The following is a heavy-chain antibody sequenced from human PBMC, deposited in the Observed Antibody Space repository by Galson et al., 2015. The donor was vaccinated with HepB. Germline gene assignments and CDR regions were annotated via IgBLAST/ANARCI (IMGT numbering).Heavy chain of an antibody. V-gene: IGHV1-69*04. D-gene: IGHD2-2*01. CDR3: ARAQPHALFDY. CDR2: IIPILGIA. CDR1: GGTFSSYA. Sequence: SVKVSCKASGGTFSSYAISWVRQAPGQGLEWMGRIIPILGIANYAQKFQGRVTITADKSTSTAYMELSSLRSEDTAVYYCARAQPHALFDYWGQGTLVTVSS. J-gene: IGHJ4*02.